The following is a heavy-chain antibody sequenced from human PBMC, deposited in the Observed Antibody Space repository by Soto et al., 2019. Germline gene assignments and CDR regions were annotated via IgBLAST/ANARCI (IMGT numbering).Heavy chain of an antibody. CDR1: GFTFSSYA. Sequence: GGSLRLSCAASGFTFSSYAMSWVRQAPGKGLEWVSAISGSGGSTFYADSVKGRFTISRDNSKSTLYLQMNSLRAEDTAVYYCAKVLSGYHPRYALDIWGQGTMVTVSS. CDR2: ISGSGGST. J-gene: IGHJ3*02. D-gene: IGHD3-22*01. CDR3: AKVLSGYHPRYALDI. V-gene: IGHV3-23*01.